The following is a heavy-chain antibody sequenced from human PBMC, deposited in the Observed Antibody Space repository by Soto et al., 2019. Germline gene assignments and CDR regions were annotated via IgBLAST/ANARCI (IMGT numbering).Heavy chain of an antibody. J-gene: IGHJ6*02. CDR2: IIPIFGTA. CDR1: GGTFSSYA. V-gene: IGHV1-69*13. CDR3: ARAGFLQNKPVSKAHYYYYYVIAV. D-gene: IGHD1-20*01. Sequence: GASVKVSCKASGGTFSSYAISWVRQAPGQGLEWMGGIIPIFGTANYAQKFQGRVTITADESTSTAYMELSSLRSEDTAVYYCARAGFLQNKPVSKAHYYYYYVIAVCGQGTTVTVSS.